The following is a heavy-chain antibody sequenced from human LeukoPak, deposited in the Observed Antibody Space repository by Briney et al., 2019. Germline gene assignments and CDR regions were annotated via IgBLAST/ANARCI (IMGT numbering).Heavy chain of an antibody. V-gene: IGHV3-33*01. D-gene: IGHD1-26*01. CDR1: GFSFSSYG. CDR2: IWSDGNNK. Sequence: GGSLRLSCAASGFSFSSYGMHWVRQAPGKGLEWVAMIWSDGNNKHTTDSVKGRFTISRDNSKNTLYLQMNSLRAEDTAVYYCAREGVVGATPAYFDYWGQGTRVTVSS. J-gene: IGHJ4*02. CDR3: AREGVVGATPAYFDY.